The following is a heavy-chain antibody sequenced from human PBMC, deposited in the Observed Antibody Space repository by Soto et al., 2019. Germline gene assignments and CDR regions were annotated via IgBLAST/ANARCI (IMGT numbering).Heavy chain of an antibody. Sequence: PGGSLRLSCAASGFTFSSYSMNWVRRAPGKGLEWVSSISSGNSYIYYADSVKGRFTISRDNAKNSLYLQMNSLRAEDTAVYYCARDRRDGYNFDYWGQGTLVTVSS. CDR2: ISSGNSYI. J-gene: IGHJ4*02. D-gene: IGHD5-12*01. CDR3: ARDRRDGYNFDY. V-gene: IGHV3-21*01. CDR1: GFTFSSYS.